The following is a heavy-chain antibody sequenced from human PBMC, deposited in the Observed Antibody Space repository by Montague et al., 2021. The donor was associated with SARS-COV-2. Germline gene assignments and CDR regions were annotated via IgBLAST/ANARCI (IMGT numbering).Heavy chain of an antibody. Sequence: SETLSLTCTVSSGSISNDIYYWGWIRQPPGKGPEWIGGSRYGGTSYYNPSLKSRVTISIDTSKNQCSLKMTAVTAADTAVYFCARQDIQLRFDLWGRGTLVTGSS. CDR2: SRYGGTS. V-gene: IGHV4-39*01. J-gene: IGHJ2*01. D-gene: IGHD1-1*01. CDR1: SGSISNDIYY. CDR3: ARQDIQLRFDL.